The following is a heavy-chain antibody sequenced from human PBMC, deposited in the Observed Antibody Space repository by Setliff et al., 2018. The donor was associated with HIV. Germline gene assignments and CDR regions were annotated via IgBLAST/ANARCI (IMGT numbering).Heavy chain of an antibody. CDR3: ARVYGSGSYGWFDP. D-gene: IGHD3-10*01. CDR1: GGTFSSYA. V-gene: IGHV1-69*05. J-gene: IGHJ5*02. CDR2: IIPIFGTA. Sequence: SVKVSCKASGGTFSSYAISWVRQAPGQGLEWMGGIIPIFGTANYAQKFQGRVTITTDESTSTAYMELSSLRSEDTAVYYCARVYGSGSYGWFDPWGQGTPVTVSS.